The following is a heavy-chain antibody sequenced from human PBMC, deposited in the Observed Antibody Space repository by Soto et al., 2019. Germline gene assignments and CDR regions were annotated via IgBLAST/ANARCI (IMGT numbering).Heavy chain of an antibody. J-gene: IGHJ3*02. V-gene: IGHV4-61*01. CDR1: GGSVSSGSYY. Sequence: QVQLQESGPGLVKPSETLSLTCTVSGGSVSSGSYYWSWIRQPPGKGLEWIGYIYYSGSTNYNPSLKSRVTISVDTSKNQFSLKLSSVTAADTAVYYCARDGITDVGDAFDIWGQGTMVTVSS. CDR2: IYYSGST. D-gene: IGHD1-1*01. CDR3: ARDGITDVGDAFDI.